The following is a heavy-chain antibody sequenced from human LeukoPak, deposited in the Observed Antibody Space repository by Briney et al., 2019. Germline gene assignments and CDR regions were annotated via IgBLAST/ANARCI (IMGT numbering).Heavy chain of an antibody. CDR1: GFSFRSYS. D-gene: IGHD2-2*03. CDR2: ISATGGTA. J-gene: IGHJ4*02. CDR3: ARIGATSENMDY. Sequence: GGSLRLSCAASGFSFRSYSMDWVRQAPGKGLEWVSAISATGGTAVYADSVKGRFTVSRDNSKNTLFLHMNSLSAEDMAVYYCARIGATSENMDYWGQGTLVTVSS. V-gene: IGHV3-23*01.